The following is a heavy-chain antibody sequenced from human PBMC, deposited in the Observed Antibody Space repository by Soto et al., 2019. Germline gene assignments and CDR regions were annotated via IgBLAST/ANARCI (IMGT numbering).Heavy chain of an antibody. CDR2: IYYSGST. Sequence: PSETLSLTCTVSGGSISSGGYYWSWIRQHPGKGLEWMGHIYYSGSTSYNPSLKSRVTISIDTSKNQFSLKLTSVTAADTAVYYCARDGDYFGSGSPPLLSKWGQGTLVTVSS. V-gene: IGHV4-31*03. CDR1: GGSISSGGYY. CDR3: ARDGDYFGSGSPPLLSK. J-gene: IGHJ4*02. D-gene: IGHD3-10*01.